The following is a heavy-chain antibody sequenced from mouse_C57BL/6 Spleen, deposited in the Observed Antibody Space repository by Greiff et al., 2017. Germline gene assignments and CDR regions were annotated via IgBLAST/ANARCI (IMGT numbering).Heavy chain of an antibody. Sequence: QVQLQQPGAELVRPGSSVKLSCKASGYTFTSYWMDWVKQRPGQGLEWIGNIYPSDSETHYNQKFKDKATLTVDKSSSTAYMQLSSLTSEESAVYYCAREEIGYFDYWGQSTTLTVSS. CDR1: GYTFTSYW. CDR2: IYPSDSET. CDR3: AREEIGYFDY. V-gene: IGHV1-61*01. J-gene: IGHJ2*01. D-gene: IGHD2-14*01.